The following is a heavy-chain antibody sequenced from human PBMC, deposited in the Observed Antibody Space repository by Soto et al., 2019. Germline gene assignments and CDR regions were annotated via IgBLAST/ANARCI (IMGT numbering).Heavy chain of an antibody. V-gene: IGHV3-53*01. Sequence: GGSLRLSCAASGFTVSSNYMSWVRRDPGKGMEGVSVIDSCGSTYYADSVKDRFTISRDNSKTTLYLQMNILRAEDTALYYFAQLNWGSGGDDAFYIWCQVTMVTVSS. CDR1: GFTVSSNY. J-gene: IGHJ3*02. CDR3: AQLNWGSGGDDAFYI. CDR2: IDSCGST. D-gene: IGHD7-27*01.